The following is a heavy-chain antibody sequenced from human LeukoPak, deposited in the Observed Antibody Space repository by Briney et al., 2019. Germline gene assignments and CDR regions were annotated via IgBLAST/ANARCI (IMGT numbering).Heavy chain of an antibody. CDR2: IYSGSST. CDR1: GFTVSSNY. D-gene: IGHD6-25*01. V-gene: IGHV3-66*01. J-gene: IGHJ4*02. Sequence: GGSLRLSCVVSGFTVSSNYMCCFREAPGTGLEWVSVIYSGSSTYYADSVKGRFTNSRDNSKNTLYLQMNSLRAEDTAVYYCARERGHLDYWGQGTLVTVSS. CDR3: ARERGHLDY.